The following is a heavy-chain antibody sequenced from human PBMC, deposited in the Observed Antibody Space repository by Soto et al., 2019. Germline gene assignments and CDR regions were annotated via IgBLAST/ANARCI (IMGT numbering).Heavy chain of an antibody. J-gene: IGHJ4*02. CDR3: ARRAGNYYDY. V-gene: IGHV3-21*01. Sequence: EVQLVESGGGLVKPGGSLRLSCAASGFTFSNHHMHWVRQAPGKGLEWVSSISTSSDYIYYVDSVQGRFTSSRDNAKNSLYLQMNSLRADDTAVYYCARRAGNYYDYCGQGTLVTFSS. CDR1: GFTFSNHH. CDR2: ISTSSDYI. D-gene: IGHD6-13*01.